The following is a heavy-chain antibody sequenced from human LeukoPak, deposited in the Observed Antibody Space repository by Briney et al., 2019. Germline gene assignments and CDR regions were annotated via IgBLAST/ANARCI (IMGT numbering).Heavy chain of an antibody. J-gene: IGHJ4*02. V-gene: IGHV1-18*01. D-gene: IGHD2-15*01. CDR1: GYTFTSYG. Sequence: ASVKVSCKASGYTFTSYGISWVRQAPGQGLEWMGWISAYNGNTNYAQKLQGRVTMTTDTSTSTAYMELRSLRPDDTAVYYCARARGTRYCSGGSCYSLGGAFDYWGQGTLVTVSS. CDR2: ISAYNGNT. CDR3: ARARGTRYCSGGSCYSLGGAFDY.